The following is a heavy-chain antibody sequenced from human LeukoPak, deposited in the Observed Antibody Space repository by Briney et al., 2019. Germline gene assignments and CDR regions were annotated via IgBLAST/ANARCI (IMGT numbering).Heavy chain of an antibody. J-gene: IGHJ3*02. D-gene: IGHD4/OR15-4a*01. Sequence: SETLSLTCTVSGGSISSYYWSWIRQPPGKGLEWIGYIYYSGSTNYNPSLKSRVTISVDTSKNQFSLKLSSVTAADTAVYYCARGLAAKGAFDIWGQGNNGHRLF. V-gene: IGHV4-59*01. CDR3: ARGLAAKGAFDI. CDR2: IYYSGST. CDR1: GGSISSYY.